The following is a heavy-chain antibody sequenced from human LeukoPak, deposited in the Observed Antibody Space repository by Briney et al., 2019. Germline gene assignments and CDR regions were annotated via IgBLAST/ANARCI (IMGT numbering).Heavy chain of an antibody. V-gene: IGHV1-24*01. CDR1: GYTLTELS. J-gene: IGHJ5*02. CDR3: ATTPAAPWSSNWFDP. D-gene: IGHD2-2*01. CDR2: FDPEDGET. Sequence: ASVKVSCKVSGYTLTELSMHWVRQAPGKGLEWMGGFDPEDGETIYAQKFQGRVTMTEDTSTDTAYMELSSLRSEDTAAYYCATTPAAPWSSNWFDPWGQGTLVTVSS.